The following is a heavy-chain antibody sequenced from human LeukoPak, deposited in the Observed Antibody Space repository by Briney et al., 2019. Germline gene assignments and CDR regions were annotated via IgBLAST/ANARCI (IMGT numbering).Heavy chain of an antibody. J-gene: IGHJ6*02. Sequence: PSETLSLTCAVYGGSFSGYYWSWIRQPPGKGLEWIGEINHSGSTNYNPSPKSRVTISVDTSKNQFSLKLSSVTAADTAVYYCARATVGNYYGMDVWGQGTTVTVSS. D-gene: IGHD4-11*01. V-gene: IGHV4-34*01. CDR1: GGSFSGYY. CDR2: INHSGST. CDR3: ARATVGNYYGMDV.